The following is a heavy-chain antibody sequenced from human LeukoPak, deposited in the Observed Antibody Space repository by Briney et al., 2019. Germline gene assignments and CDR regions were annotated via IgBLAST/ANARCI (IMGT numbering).Heavy chain of an antibody. D-gene: IGHD7-27*01. CDR2: IYTSGST. Sequence: SETLSLTCTVSGGSISSYYWSWIRQPAGKGLEWIGRIYTSGSTNYNPSLKSRVTMSIDTSKNQFSLKLSSVTAEDTAVYYCARDPYYNWGFSYYFDYWGQGTLVTVSS. CDR1: GGSISSYY. CDR3: ARDPYYNWGFSYYFDY. J-gene: IGHJ4*02. V-gene: IGHV4-4*07.